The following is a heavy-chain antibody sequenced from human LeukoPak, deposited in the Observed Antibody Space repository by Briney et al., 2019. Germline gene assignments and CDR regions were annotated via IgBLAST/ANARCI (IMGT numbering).Heavy chain of an antibody. J-gene: IGHJ4*02. CDR1: GFTFSSYG. V-gene: IGHV3-23*01. CDR3: AKDPGIAAAGGYYFDY. Sequence: PGGSLRLSCAASGFTFSSYGMSWVRQAPGKGLEWVSAISGSGGSTYYADSVKGRFTISRDNSKNTLYLQMNSLRAEDTAVYYCAKDPGIAAAGGYYFDYWGQGTLVTVSS. CDR2: ISGSGGST. D-gene: IGHD6-13*01.